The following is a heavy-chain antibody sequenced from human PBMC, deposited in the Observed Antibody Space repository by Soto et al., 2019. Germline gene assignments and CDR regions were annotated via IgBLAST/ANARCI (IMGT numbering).Heavy chain of an antibody. V-gene: IGHV4-4*07. Sequence: SETLSLTWTLSGGSIDTFYWSWVRQPAGRGRGWIGRIFSMVRTTFNPSLESRFAMSVDTSKNQISLNLSFVTAADMAVYYCAREGSYSAYNFAHGIQLWSFDFWGQGALVTVSS. CDR1: GGSIDTFY. CDR3: AREGSYSAYNFAHGIQLWSFDF. D-gene: IGHD5-12*01. CDR2: IFSMVRT. J-gene: IGHJ4*02.